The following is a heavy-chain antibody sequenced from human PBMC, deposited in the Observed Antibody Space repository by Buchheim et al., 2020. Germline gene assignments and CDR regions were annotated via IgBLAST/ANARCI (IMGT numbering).Heavy chain of an antibody. D-gene: IGHD3-3*01. J-gene: IGHJ6*03. CDR2: ISNSGSII. V-gene: IGHV3-48*03. Sequence: EVQLVESGGGLVQPGGSLRLSCAASGFTFSSFEMNWVRQAPGKGLEWVSYISNSGSIIYYADSVKGRFTISRDNAKKSLYLQINSLRAEDTAVYYCARDPFIGVVTPHYYYMDVWGKGTT. CDR3: ARDPFIGVVTPHYYYMDV. CDR1: GFTFSSFE.